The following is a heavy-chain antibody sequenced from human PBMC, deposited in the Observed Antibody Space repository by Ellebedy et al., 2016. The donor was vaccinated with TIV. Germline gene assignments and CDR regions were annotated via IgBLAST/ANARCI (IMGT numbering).Heavy chain of an antibody. D-gene: IGHD3-3*01. CDR2: ILNDGSSK. CDR1: GFSFSS. CDR3: ARACFGVACHFEH. J-gene: IGHJ4*02. V-gene: IGHV3-30-3*01. Sequence: GESLKISCAASGFSFSSMHWVRQAPGKGLEWVAVILNDGSSKYFADSVKGRFTISRDDSQNKVYLQMNSLRPEDTAVYYCARACFGVACHFEHWGQGTLVTVSS.